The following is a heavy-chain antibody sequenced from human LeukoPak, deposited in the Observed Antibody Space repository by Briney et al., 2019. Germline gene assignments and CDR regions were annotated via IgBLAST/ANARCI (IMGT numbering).Heavy chain of an antibody. CDR3: ARVTSRLGWFDP. J-gene: IGHJ5*02. Sequence: SETLSLTCTVSGGSISSSSYYWGWIRQPPGKGLEWIGSIYYSGSAYYNPSLKSRVTISVDTSKNQFSLKLRSVTAADTAVYYCARVTSRLGWFDPWGQGTLVTVSS. CDR1: GGSISSSSYY. CDR2: IYYSGSA. V-gene: IGHV4-39*07. D-gene: IGHD1-14*01.